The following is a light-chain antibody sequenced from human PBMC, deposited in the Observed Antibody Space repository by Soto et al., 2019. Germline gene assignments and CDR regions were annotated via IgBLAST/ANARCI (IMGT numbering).Light chain of an antibody. V-gene: IGLV1-51*01. Sequence: QSVLTQPPSVSAAPGQKLTISCSGSSSNVGNNYVSWYQQLPGTAPKLLIYDNNKRPSGIPDRFSGSKSGTSATLGITGLKTGDEADYYCGTWDSSLSVVLFGGGTKLTVL. CDR1: SSNVGNNY. CDR3: GTWDSSLSVVL. J-gene: IGLJ2*01. CDR2: DNN.